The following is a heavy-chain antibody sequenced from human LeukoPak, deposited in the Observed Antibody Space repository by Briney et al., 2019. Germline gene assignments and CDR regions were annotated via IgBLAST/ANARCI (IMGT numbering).Heavy chain of an antibody. J-gene: IGHJ4*02. D-gene: IGHD5-24*01. CDR2: IKQDGSEK. Sequence: PGGSLRLSCAASGFTFSSYWMSWVRQAPGKGLEWVANIKQDGSEKYYVDSVKGRFTISRDNAKNSLYLQMNSLRAEDTAVYYCVTGEWRWLQFGYYFDYWGQGTLVTVSS. CDR1: GFTFSSYW. CDR3: VTGEWRWLQFGYYFDY. V-gene: IGHV3-7*01.